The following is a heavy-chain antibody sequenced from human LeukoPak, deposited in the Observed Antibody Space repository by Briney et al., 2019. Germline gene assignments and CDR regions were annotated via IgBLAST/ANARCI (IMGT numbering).Heavy chain of an antibody. J-gene: IGHJ5*02. CDR1: GGSFSGYY. CDR2: INHSGST. V-gene: IGHV4-34*01. D-gene: IGHD1-26*01. Sequence: SETLSLTCAVYGGSFSGYYWSWIRQPPGKGLEWIGEINHSGSTNYNPSLKSRVTISVDMSKNQFSLKLSSVTAADTAVYYCARGQGVGATTFWFDPWGQGTLVTVSS. CDR3: ARGQGVGATTFWFDP.